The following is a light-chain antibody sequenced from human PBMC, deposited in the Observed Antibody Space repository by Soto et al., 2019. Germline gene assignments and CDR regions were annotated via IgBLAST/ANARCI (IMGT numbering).Light chain of an antibody. CDR2: GAS. V-gene: IGKV3-15*01. CDR1: QSVSSN. J-gene: IGKJ4*01. Sequence: EIGMTQSPATLSVSPGERATLSCRASQSVSSNLAWYQQKPGQAPRLLIYGASTRATGIPARFSGSGSGTDFTLTISSLEPEDFAFYYCQHRSNWPLTFGGGTKVDIK. CDR3: QHRSNWPLT.